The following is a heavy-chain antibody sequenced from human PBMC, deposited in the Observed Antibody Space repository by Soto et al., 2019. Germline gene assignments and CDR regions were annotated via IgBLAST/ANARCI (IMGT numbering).Heavy chain of an antibody. CDR3: ARGLRTGKYGMDV. J-gene: IGHJ6*02. D-gene: IGHD2-15*01. Sequence: SVKVSCKASGGTFDNYAVSWVRQAPGQGLEWMGGIIPMFETVNYAQRFQGRLTIAADESTSTAYMELTSLTSADTAIYFCARGLRTGKYGMDVWGQGTTVTVSS. CDR1: GGTFDNYA. CDR2: IIPMFETV. V-gene: IGHV1-69*13.